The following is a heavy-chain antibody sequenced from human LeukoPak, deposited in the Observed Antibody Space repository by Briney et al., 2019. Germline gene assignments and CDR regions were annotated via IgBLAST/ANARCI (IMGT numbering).Heavy chain of an antibody. CDR3: ARGGSGWYPKGYFDY. D-gene: IGHD6-19*01. V-gene: IGHV4-39*01. J-gene: IGHJ4*02. Sequence: SETLSLTCTVSGGSISSSSYYWGWLRPPPGQGLEWIVSIYYSGNTYYTPTLKSRITISVATNKNPFSLTLSSVTAADTAVYYCARGGSGWYPKGYFDYWGQGTLVTVSS. CDR1: GGSISSSSYY. CDR2: IYYSGNT.